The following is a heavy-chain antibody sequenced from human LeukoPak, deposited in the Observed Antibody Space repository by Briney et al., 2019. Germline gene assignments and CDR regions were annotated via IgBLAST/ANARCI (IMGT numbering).Heavy chain of an antibody. V-gene: IGHV4-59*01. D-gene: IGHD3-22*01. J-gene: IGHJ2*01. Sequence: SETLSLSCTVSGVSISSYYWSWIRQPPGKGLEWIGYIYYSGSTNYNPSLKSRVTISVDTSKNQFSLKLSSVTAADTAVYYCARVPLNYYDSSGYSHWYFDLWGRGTLVTVSS. CDR1: GVSISSYY. CDR2: IYYSGST. CDR3: ARVPLNYYDSSGYSHWYFDL.